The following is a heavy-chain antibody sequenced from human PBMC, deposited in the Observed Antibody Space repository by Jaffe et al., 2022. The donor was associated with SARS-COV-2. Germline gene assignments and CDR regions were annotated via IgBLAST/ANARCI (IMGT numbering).Heavy chain of an antibody. Sequence: EVQLVESGGGLVQPGGSLRLSCAASGFTFSSYSMNWVRQAPGKGLEWVSYISSSSSTIYYADSVKGRFTISRDNAKNSLYLQMNSLRDEDTAVYYCARDGVYYYDSSGYYEGFDYWGQGTLVTVSS. V-gene: IGHV3-48*02. CDR1: GFTFSSYS. J-gene: IGHJ4*02. CDR3: ARDGVYYYDSSGYYEGFDY. CDR2: ISSSSSTI. D-gene: IGHD3-22*01.